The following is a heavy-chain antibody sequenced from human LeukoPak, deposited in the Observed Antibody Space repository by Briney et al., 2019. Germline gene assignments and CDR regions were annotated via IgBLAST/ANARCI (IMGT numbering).Heavy chain of an antibody. Sequence: GGSLRLSCAASGFTFSSYAMSWVRQAPGKGLEWVSAISGSGGSTYYADSVRGRFTISRDNSKNTLYLQMNSLRAEDTAVYYCAKTGTPWYYFDYWGQGTLVTVSS. CDR1: GFTFSSYA. V-gene: IGHV3-23*01. CDR2: ISGSGGST. J-gene: IGHJ4*02. D-gene: IGHD6-13*01. CDR3: AKTGTPWYYFDY.